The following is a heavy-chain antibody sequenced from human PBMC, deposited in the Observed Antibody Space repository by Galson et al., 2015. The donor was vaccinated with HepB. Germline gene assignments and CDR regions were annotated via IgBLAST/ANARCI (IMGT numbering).Heavy chain of an antibody. Sequence: SLRLSCAASGFTFSDHYMDWVRQAPGKGLEWVGRIRNKANSYTTEYAASVKGRFTISRDDSENSLYLRMNSLKTEDTAVYYCARVSTQYYLDYWGQGTLVTVSS. CDR3: ARVSTQYYLDY. V-gene: IGHV3-72*01. CDR1: GFTFSDHY. D-gene: IGHD2/OR15-2a*01. J-gene: IGHJ4*02. CDR2: IRNKANSYTT.